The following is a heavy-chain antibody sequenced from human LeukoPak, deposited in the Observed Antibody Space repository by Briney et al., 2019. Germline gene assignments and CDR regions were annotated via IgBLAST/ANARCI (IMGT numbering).Heavy chain of an antibody. J-gene: IGHJ5*02. CDR1: GGTFSKYT. Sequence: SVKVSCKASGGTFSKYTISWVRQRPGQGLEWMGGITPLFGTANYAQKFQGRVTITADESTSTAYMELSSLRSEDTAVYYCARSKWSSYNWFDPWGQGTLVTVSS. D-gene: IGHD2-15*01. CDR2: ITPLFGTA. CDR3: ARSKWSSYNWFDP. V-gene: IGHV1-69*13.